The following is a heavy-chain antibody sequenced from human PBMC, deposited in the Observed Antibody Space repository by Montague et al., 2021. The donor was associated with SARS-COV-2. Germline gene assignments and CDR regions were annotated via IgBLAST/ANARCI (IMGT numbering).Heavy chain of an antibody. CDR1: GFTFSSYA. Sequence: SLGLSCAAPGFTFSSYAMNWVRQAPGKGLEWVSLIYNGGLDTFYADSVEGRFTISRDNSNNMLYLQMSSLRAEDTAVYYCAKGQMSVAENFQHWGQGTLVTVSS. J-gene: IGHJ1*01. CDR3: AKGQMSVAENFQH. V-gene: IGHV3-23*03. CDR2: IYNGGLDT.